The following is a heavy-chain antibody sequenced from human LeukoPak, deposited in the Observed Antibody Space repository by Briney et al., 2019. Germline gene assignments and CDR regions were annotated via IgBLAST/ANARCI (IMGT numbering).Heavy chain of an antibody. D-gene: IGHD3-16*02. CDR3: ASPPLKYYDYVWGSYRFPAEYFQH. Sequence: SETLSLTCTVSGGSISSSSYYWGWIRQPPGKGLEWIGSIYYSGSTNYNPSLKSRVTISVDTSKNQFSLKLSSVTAADTAVYYCASPPLKYYDYVWGSYRFPAEYFQHWGQGTLVTVSS. J-gene: IGHJ1*01. CDR1: GGSISSSSYY. CDR2: IYYSGST. V-gene: IGHV4-39*07.